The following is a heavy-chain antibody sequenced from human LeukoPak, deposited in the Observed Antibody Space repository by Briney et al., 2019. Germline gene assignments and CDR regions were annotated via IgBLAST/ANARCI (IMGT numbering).Heavy chain of an antibody. D-gene: IGHD3-10*01. J-gene: IGHJ4*02. Sequence: GRSLRLSCAASGFTFSTCGMHWVRQAPGKGLEWVALISYDGSNKYYTDSVKGRFTISRDNSKNTLYLQMNGLRADDTAVYYCAKDPRGGFGELSWGIDYWGQGTLVTVSS. CDR1: GFTFSTCG. CDR2: ISYDGSNK. CDR3: AKDPRGGFGELSWGIDY. V-gene: IGHV3-30*18.